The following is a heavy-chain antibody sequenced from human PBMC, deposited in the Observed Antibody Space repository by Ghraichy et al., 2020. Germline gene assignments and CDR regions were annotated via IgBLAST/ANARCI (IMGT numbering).Heavy chain of an antibody. CDR1: GGSVSSGSYY. V-gene: IGHV4-61*01. CDR3: ARASPTIFGVVIIDY. J-gene: IGHJ4*02. Sequence: SETLSLTCTVSGGSVSSGSYYWSWIRQPPGKGLEWIGYIYYSGSTNYNPSLKSRVTISVDTSKNQFFLKLSSVTAADTAVYYCARASPTIFGVVIIDYWGPGPLLTVSS. D-gene: IGHD3-3*01. CDR2: IYYSGST.